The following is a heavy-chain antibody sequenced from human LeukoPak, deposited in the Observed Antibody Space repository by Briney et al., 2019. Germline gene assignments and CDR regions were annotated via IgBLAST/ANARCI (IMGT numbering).Heavy chain of an antibody. V-gene: IGHV4-34*01. J-gene: IGHJ4*02. D-gene: IGHD3-10*01. CDR2: INHSGST. CDR1: GGSFSGYY. Sequence: PSETLSLTCAVYGGSFSGYYWSWIRQPPGKGLEWIGEINHSGSTNYNPSLKSRVTISVDTSKNQFSLKLSSVTAADTAVYYCARGKDIRYYYGSGSYYYWGQGTLVTVSS. CDR3: ARGKDIRYYYGSGSYYY.